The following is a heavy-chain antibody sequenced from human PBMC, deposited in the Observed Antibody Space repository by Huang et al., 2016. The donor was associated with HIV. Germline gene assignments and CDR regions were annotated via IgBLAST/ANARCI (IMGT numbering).Heavy chain of an antibody. Sequence: EVQLVQSGAEVKKPGESLKISCKGSGYSFSTYWIGWVRQMPGKGLEWRGMIFPCDSDTRYSPSFQGQVTISADKSISTAYLQWSSLKASDTAMYYCASTASYSGSYRGAFDIWGQGTMVTVSS. CDR3: ASTASYSGSYRGAFDI. V-gene: IGHV5-51*03. CDR1: GYSFSTYW. D-gene: IGHD1-26*01. CDR2: IFPCDSDT. J-gene: IGHJ3*02.